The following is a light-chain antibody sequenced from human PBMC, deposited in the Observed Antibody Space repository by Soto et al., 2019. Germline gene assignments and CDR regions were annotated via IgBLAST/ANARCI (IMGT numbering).Light chain of an antibody. CDR1: QSVSSN. V-gene: IGKV3-15*01. CDR3: QEYNNWPPWT. J-gene: IGKJ1*01. CDR2: GSS. Sequence: EIVVTQSPATLSVSPGERATLSCRASQSVSSNLAWYQQKPGQPPRLLIYGSSNRATGIPARCSGSGSGTEFSLTISSLQSEDFAVYYCQEYNNWPPWTFGQGTKVEIK.